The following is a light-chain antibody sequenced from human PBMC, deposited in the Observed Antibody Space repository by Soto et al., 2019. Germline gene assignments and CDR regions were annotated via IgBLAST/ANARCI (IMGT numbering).Light chain of an antibody. Sequence: DIQMTQSPSSLSASVGDRVTITCRASQGISNYLAWYQQKAGKVPKLLIYGASTLQSGVPSRFSGSGSGTDFTLTISSLQPEDVATYFCQKYINAPFTFGPGTSVAIK. J-gene: IGKJ3*01. CDR3: QKYINAPFT. CDR1: QGISNY. CDR2: GAS. V-gene: IGKV1-27*01.